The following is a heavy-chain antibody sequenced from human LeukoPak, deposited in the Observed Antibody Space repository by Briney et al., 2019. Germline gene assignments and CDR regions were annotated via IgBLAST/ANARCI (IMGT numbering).Heavy chain of an antibody. Sequence: GGSLSLSFAASGFTFSSYAMHWVRQAPGKGLEYVSAISSNGGSTYYANSVKDRFTISRDNSKNALYLQMGSLRAEDMAVYYCARGIRAYYYDSSGYSYYFDYWGQGTLVTVSS. CDR2: ISSNGGST. CDR3: ARGIRAYYYDSSGYSYYFDY. D-gene: IGHD3-22*01. J-gene: IGHJ4*02. CDR1: GFTFSSYA. V-gene: IGHV3-64*01.